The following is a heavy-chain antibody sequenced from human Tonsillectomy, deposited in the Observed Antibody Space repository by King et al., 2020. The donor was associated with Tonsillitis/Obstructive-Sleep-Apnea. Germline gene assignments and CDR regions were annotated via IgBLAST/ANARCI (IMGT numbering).Heavy chain of an antibody. CDR2: IYNSGTT. D-gene: IGHD4-17*01. Sequence: QLQESGPGLVKPSETLSLTCTVSDGSISSYYWSWIRQPPGKGLEWIAYIYNSGTTNYNPSLKSRVTISVETSKNQFSLKLSSVNAADPAVYYCARNNLDYGDSEFTYYMDVWGKGPTVSVSS. V-gene: IGHV4-59*01. J-gene: IGHJ6*03. CDR1: DGSISSYY. CDR3: ARNNLDYGDSEFTYYMDV.